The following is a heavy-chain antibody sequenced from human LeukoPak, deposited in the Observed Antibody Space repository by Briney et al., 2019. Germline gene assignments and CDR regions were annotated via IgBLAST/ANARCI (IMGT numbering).Heavy chain of an antibody. J-gene: IGHJ4*02. CDR3: TGGSGWYSPDY. Sequence: GGSLRLSCAASGFTFSDAATHWVRQASGKGLEWVGHIKGKGNNYAIAYAASVRGRFTISRDDSKNTAYLQMNSLKTEDTALYYCTGGSGWYSPDYWGQGALVTVSS. D-gene: IGHD6-19*01. CDR2: IKGKGNNYAI. CDR1: GFTFSDAA. V-gene: IGHV3-73*01.